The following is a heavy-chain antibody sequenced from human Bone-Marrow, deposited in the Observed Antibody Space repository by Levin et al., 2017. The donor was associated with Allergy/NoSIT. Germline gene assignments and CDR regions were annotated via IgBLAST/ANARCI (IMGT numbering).Heavy chain of an antibody. V-gene: IGHV3-9*01. CDR3: AKDIGGDYVYYMDV. J-gene: IGHJ6*03. Sequence: SLKISCTASGFSFDDYAMHWVRQVPEKGLEWVAGISWDSGNKGYADSVKGRFTVSRDNSKSSLFMQMNSVRAEDTALYYCAKDIGGDYVYYMDVWGKGTTVTVSS. CDR1: GFSFDDYA. D-gene: IGHD4-17*01. CDR2: ISWDSGNK.